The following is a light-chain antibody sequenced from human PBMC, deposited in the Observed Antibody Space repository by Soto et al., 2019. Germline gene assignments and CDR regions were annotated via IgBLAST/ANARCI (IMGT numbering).Light chain of an antibody. CDR3: SSYTSSSTYV. V-gene: IGLV2-14*01. J-gene: IGLJ1*01. Sequence: QSALTQPASVSGSPGQSLTISCTGTGSDVGGYDYVSWYQHHPGKAPKVMIYEVTNRPSGVSNRFSGSKSGNTASLTISGLLAEDEADYYCSSYTSSSTYVFGTGTRV. CDR1: GSDVGGYDY. CDR2: EVT.